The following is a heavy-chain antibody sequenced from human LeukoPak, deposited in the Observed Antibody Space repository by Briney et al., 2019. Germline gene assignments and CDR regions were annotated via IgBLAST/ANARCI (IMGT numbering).Heavy chain of an antibody. CDR2: IWYDGSNK. Sequence: GGSLRLSCAASGFTFSSYGMHWVRQAPGKGLEWVALIWYDGSNKYYTDSVKGRLTISRDNSKNTLYLQMNSLRAEDTAIYYCAREGPRGNSQFDYWGQGTPVTVSS. CDR3: AREGPRGNSQFDY. V-gene: IGHV3-33*01. D-gene: IGHD2/OR15-2a*01. J-gene: IGHJ4*02. CDR1: GFTFSSYG.